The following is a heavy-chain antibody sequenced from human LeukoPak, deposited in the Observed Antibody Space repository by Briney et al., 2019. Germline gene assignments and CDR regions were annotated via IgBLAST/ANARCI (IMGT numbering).Heavy chain of an antibody. V-gene: IGHV1-69*05. CDR3: ATKKRYDYGDHGGFDY. Sequence: ASVKVSCKASGGTFSSYAIRWVRQAPGQGLEWMGGIIPIFGTENYAQMFQGRVTITTDESTRTAYMELSSLRSEDTAVYYCATKKRYDYGDHGGFDYWGQGTLVTVSS. D-gene: IGHD4-17*01. CDR2: IIPIFGTE. J-gene: IGHJ4*02. CDR1: GGTFSSYA.